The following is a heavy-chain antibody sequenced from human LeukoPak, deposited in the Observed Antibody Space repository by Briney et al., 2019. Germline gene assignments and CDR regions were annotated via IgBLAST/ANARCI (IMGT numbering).Heavy chain of an antibody. CDR3: GGSYIAAAGRAPDDDAFDI. CDR1: GGSFSGYY. V-gene: IGHV4-34*01. CDR2: INQSGST. D-gene: IGHD6-13*01. Sequence: SETLPLTCAVYGGSFSGYYWSWIREPPGKGLEWIGEINQSGSTNYNPSLKSRVTISVDTSKNQFSLQLSSVTAADTAVYYCGGSYIAAAGRAPDDDAFDIWGQGTMVTVSS. J-gene: IGHJ3*02.